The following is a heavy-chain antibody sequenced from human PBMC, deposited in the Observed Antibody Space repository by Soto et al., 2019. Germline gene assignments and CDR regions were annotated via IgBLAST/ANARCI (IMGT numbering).Heavy chain of an antibody. J-gene: IGHJ4*02. CDR2: INAGNGNT. D-gene: IGHD3-22*01. CDR1: GYTFTSYA. V-gene: IGHV1-3*01. CDR3: ARGDDSSGYSTGFATYFDY. Sequence: ASVKVSCKASGYTFTSYAMHWVRQAPGQRLEWMGWINAGNGNTKYSQKFQGRVTITRDTSASTAYMELRSLRSDDTAVYYCARGDDSSGYSTGFATYFDYCGQGTLVTVSS.